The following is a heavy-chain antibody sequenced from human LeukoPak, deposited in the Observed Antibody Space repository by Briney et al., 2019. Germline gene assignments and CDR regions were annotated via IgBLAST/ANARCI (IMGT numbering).Heavy chain of an antibody. J-gene: IGHJ4*02. CDR3: ARYSSGWYGSFDY. D-gene: IGHD6-19*01. V-gene: IGHV1-46*03. CDR2: INPSGGST. CDR1: VYTFTSYY. Sequence: ASVKVSCTASVYTFTSYYMHWVRQAPGQGLEWMGIINPSGGSTSYAQKFQGRVTMTRDTSTSTVYMELSSLRSEDTAVYYCARYSSGWYGSFDYWGQGTLVTVSS.